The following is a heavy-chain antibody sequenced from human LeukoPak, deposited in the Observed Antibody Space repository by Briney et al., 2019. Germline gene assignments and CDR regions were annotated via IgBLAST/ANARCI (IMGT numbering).Heavy chain of an antibody. CDR3: ARVGMATITNWFDS. V-gene: IGHV4-34*01. Sequence: PSETLSLTCAVYGGSFSGYYWSWIRQPPGKGLEWSGEINHSGSTNYNTSLKRRVTISVATSKNQFSLKLSSVTAADTAVYYCARVGMATITNWFDSWGQGTLVTVSS. CDR1: GGSFSGYY. D-gene: IGHD5-24*01. CDR2: INHSGST. J-gene: IGHJ5*01.